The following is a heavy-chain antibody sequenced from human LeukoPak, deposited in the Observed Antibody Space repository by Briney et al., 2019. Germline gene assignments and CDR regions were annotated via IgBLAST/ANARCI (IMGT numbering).Heavy chain of an antibody. CDR1: GFTFSSYA. J-gene: IGHJ4*02. Sequence: GGSLRLSCAASGFTFSSYAMSWVRQAPGKGLEWVSAISGSGGSTYYADSVKGRFTISRDNSKNTLYLQMNSPRAEDTAVYYCARDPRSRSYDILTGYSHWGQGTLVTVSS. CDR3: ARDPRSRSYDILTGYSH. CDR2: ISGSGGST. V-gene: IGHV3-23*01. D-gene: IGHD3-9*01.